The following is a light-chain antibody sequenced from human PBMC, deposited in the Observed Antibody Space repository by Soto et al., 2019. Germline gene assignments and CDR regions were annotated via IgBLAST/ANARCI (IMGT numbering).Light chain of an antibody. CDR2: GAS. CDR3: QQYNNWPWT. Sequence: EIVMTQSPATLSVSPGKRATLSCRASQSVSSNLAWYQQKPGQAPRLLIYGASTWATGIPARFSGSGSGTEFALTISSLQSEDFAVYYCQQYNNWPWTFDQGTKVEIK. J-gene: IGKJ1*01. CDR1: QSVSSN. V-gene: IGKV3-15*01.